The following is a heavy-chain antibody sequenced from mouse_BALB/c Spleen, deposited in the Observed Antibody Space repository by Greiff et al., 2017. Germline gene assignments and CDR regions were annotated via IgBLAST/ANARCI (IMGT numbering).Heavy chain of an antibody. CDR2: ISTYYGDA. Sequence: VKVVESGAELVRPGVSVKISCKGSGYTFTDYAMHWVKQSHAKSLEWIGVISTYYGDASYNQKFKGKATMTVDKSSSTAYMELARLTSEDSAIYYCARRGYGNSYYYAMDYWGQGTSVTVSS. V-gene: IGHV1S137*01. CDR1: GYTFTDYA. D-gene: IGHD2-1*01. J-gene: IGHJ4*01. CDR3: ARRGYGNSYYYAMDY.